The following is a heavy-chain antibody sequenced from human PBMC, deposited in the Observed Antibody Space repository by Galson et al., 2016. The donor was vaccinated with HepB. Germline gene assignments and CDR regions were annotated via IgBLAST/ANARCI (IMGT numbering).Heavy chain of an antibody. CDR1: DGSSTGHY. Sequence: SETLSLTCEIHDGSSTGHYWNWIRQPPGRGLEWIGEIIDTGISNYNPSLKTRLTISLDTSKNLLPLNLTSVTAADTAIYYCARGRRTKMTWHYLDPWGQGVLVTVSP. D-gene: IGHD2-21*02. J-gene: IGHJ5*02. CDR3: ARGRRTKMTWHYLDP. CDR2: IIDTGIS. V-gene: IGHV4-34*01.